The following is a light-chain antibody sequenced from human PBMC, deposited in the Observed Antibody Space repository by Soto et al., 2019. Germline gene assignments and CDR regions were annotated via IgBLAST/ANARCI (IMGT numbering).Light chain of an antibody. CDR1: QRISRN. J-gene: IGKJ1*01. Sequence: EIVMTQSPATLSVSPGESATLSCRASQRISRNLAWYQQKPGQAPRLLIYDASTRATAIPARFSGSGSETEFTLTVSSLQPEDFATYYCQQSYSTPWTFGQGTKVEVK. CDR3: QQSYSTPWT. V-gene: IGKV3-15*01. CDR2: DAS.